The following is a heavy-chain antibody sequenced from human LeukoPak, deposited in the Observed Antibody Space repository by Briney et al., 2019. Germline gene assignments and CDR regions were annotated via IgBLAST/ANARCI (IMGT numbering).Heavy chain of an antibody. V-gene: IGHV3-15*01. D-gene: IGHD1-26*01. J-gene: IGHJ6*03. CDR1: GFTSSNAW. CDR3: TTLNIVGATYYYYYYMDV. Sequence: GGSLRLSCAASGFTSSNAWMSWVRQAPGKGLEWVGRIKNKTDGGTTDYAAPVKGRFTISRDDSKNTLYLQMNSLKTEDTAVYYCTTLNIVGATYYYYYYMDVWGKGTTVTVSS. CDR2: IKNKTDGGTT.